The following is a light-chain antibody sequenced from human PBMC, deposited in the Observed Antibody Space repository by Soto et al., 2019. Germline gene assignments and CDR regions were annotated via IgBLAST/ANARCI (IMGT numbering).Light chain of an antibody. CDR1: SSDVGGYKY. CDR3: SSYGGTNNVV. V-gene: IGLV2-8*01. CDR2: EVT. Sequence: QSALTQPPSGSGSPGQSVTISCTGTSSDVGGYKYVSWYQHHPGKAPKVVIYEVTKRPSGVPDRFSGSQSGNTASLTVSGLQAEDEADYYCSSYGGTNNVVFGGGTKLTVL. J-gene: IGLJ2*01.